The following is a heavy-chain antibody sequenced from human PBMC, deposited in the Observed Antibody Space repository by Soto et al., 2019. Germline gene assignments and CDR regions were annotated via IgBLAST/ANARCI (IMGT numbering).Heavy chain of an antibody. CDR1: GGSFSGYY. V-gene: IGHV4-34*01. CDR2: INHSGST. CDR3: ASTTVGYCSSTSCSRLSLYYYYMDV. Sequence: SETLSLTCAVYGGSFSGYYWSWIRQPPGKGLEWIGEINHSGSTNYNPSLKSRVTISVDTSKNLFSLKLSSVTAADTAVYYCASTTVGYCSSTSCSRLSLYYYYMDVWGKGTTVTVSS. D-gene: IGHD2-2*01. J-gene: IGHJ6*03.